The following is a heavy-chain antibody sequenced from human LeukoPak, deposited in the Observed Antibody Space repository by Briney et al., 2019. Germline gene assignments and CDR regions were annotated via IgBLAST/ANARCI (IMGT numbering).Heavy chain of an antibody. V-gene: IGHV3-23*01. Sequence: PGGSLRLSCAASGFTFADCGMSWVRQAPGKGLEWVSGINWNGGSTYYADSVKGRFTISRDNSKNTLYLQMNSLRAEDTAVYYCAKDQRGFYPLYGMDVWGQGTTVTVSS. D-gene: IGHD2/OR15-2a*01. CDR3: AKDQRGFYPLYGMDV. CDR1: GFTFADCG. CDR2: INWNGGST. J-gene: IGHJ6*02.